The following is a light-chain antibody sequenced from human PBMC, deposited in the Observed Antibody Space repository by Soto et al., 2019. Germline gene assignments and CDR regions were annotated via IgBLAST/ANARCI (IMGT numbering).Light chain of an antibody. CDR1: QSISNW. Sequence: DIQMTQSPSTLSASVGDRVTITCRASQSISNWLAWYQQRPGKAPKLLIYKASNLESGVPSRFSGSGSGTECTLIISSLQPDDVATYYCQQYNSYSWTFGQGTKVDIK. J-gene: IGKJ1*01. V-gene: IGKV1-5*03. CDR3: QQYNSYSWT. CDR2: KAS.